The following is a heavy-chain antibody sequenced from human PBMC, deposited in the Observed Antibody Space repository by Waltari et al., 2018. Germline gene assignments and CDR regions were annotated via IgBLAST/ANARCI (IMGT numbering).Heavy chain of an antibody. J-gene: IGHJ4*02. CDR1: GGSISSYY. Sequence: QVQLQESGPGLVKPSETLSLTCTVSGGSISSYYWSWIRQPPGKGLEWIGDIYYSGRTNYNPSLKSRVTISVDTSKNQFSLKLSSVTAADTAVYYCAVLRGYFDYWGQGTLVTVSS. V-gene: IGHV4-59*01. D-gene: IGHD2-15*01. CDR2: IYYSGRT. CDR3: AVLRGYFDY.